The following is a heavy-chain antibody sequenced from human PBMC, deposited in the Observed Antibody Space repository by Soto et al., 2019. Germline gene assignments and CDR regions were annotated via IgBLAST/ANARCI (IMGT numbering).Heavy chain of an antibody. CDR1: GGSISSYY. CDR3: ARMDNRYEWEEDWFDP. V-gene: IGHV4-59*08. D-gene: IGHD1-26*01. Sequence: QVQLQESGPGLVKPSETLSLTCTVSGGSISSYYWSWIRQPPGKGLEWIGYIYYSGSTNYNPSLKSRVTISVDTSKKQFSLKLSSVTAADTAVYYCARMDNRYEWEEDWFDPWGQGTLVTVSS. CDR2: IYYSGST. J-gene: IGHJ5*02.